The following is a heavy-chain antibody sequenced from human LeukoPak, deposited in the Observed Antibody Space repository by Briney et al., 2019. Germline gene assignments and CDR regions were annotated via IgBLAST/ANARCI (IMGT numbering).Heavy chain of an antibody. Sequence: AGSLRLSCAASGFTVSSNYMSWLRPAPGKGLECVSILYGSGNTYYADSVKGRVPLSRDNSKNTLYLQMNSLRAEDTALYFCASQHPIYYNNEVFGVSGQGATVTVSS. CDR3: ASQHPIYYNNEVFGV. D-gene: IGHD4-11*01. J-gene: IGHJ6*02. CDR2: LYGSGNT. CDR1: GFTVSSNY. V-gene: IGHV3-66*04.